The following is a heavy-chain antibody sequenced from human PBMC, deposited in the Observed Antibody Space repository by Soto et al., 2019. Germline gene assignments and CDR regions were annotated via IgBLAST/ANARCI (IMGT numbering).Heavy chain of an antibody. CDR2: ISYDGTNK. CDR1: GFIFGSYG. Sequence: SLRLSCTASGFIFGSYGMHWVRQAPGKGLEWVALISYDGTNKYYPDSVKGRFTISRDNPRNMLYLEMNSLRAEDTAVYYCARVHRDFCGRACSSANWSQG. V-gene: IGHV3-30*03. CDR3: ARVHRDFCGRACSSAN. J-gene: IGHJ1*01. D-gene: IGHD2-21*01.